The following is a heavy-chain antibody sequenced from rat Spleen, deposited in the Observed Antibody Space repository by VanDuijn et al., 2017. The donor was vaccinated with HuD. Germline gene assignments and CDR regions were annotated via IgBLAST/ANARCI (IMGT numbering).Heavy chain of an antibody. V-gene: IGHV5-29*01. CDR3: SRRGPYYFDY. J-gene: IGHJ2*01. CDR1: GFTFNDHF. CDR2: ISYDGIST. Sequence: EVQLVESDGGLVQPGRSLKLSCAASGFTFNDHFMAWVRQAPTKGLEWVATISYDGISTFYRDSVRGRFTISSDDAKTTLYLQMDSLRSEDTATYYCSRRGPYYFDYWGQGVMVTVSS.